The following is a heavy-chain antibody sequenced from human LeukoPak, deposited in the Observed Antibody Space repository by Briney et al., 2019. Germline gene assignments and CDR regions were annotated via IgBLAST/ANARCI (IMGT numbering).Heavy chain of an antibody. Sequence: GASVKVSCKASGYTFTSYGISWVRQAPGQGLEWMGWISAYNGNTNYAQKFQGRVTMTRDTSISTAYVELSRLRSDDTAVYYCARGYCSSTSCSAFVDPWGQGTLVTVSS. CDR2: ISAYNGNT. V-gene: IGHV1-18*01. J-gene: IGHJ5*02. CDR3: ARGYCSSTSCSAFVDP. CDR1: GYTFTSYG. D-gene: IGHD2-2*01.